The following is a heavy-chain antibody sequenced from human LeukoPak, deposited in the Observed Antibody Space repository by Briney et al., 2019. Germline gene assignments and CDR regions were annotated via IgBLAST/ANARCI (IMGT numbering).Heavy chain of an antibody. D-gene: IGHD6-13*01. CDR1: GYIFTDYY. V-gene: IGHV1/OR15-1*04. CDR2: INPNSGGT. Sequence: ASVKVSCKASGYIFTDYYMHWVRQAPGQELGWMGRINPNSGGTDYAQKFQGRVAMTRDTSISTAYMELSSLRSEDTAVYYCARSSIIAAAGPYYFDYWGQGTLVTVSS. J-gene: IGHJ4*02. CDR3: ARSSIIAAAGPYYFDY.